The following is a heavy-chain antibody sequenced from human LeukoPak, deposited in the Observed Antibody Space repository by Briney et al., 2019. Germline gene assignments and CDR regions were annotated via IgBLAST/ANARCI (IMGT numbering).Heavy chain of an antibody. CDR3: ARHYGL. CDR1: GGSIRSSYYY. D-gene: IGHD3-10*01. V-gene: IGHV4-39*01. J-gene: IGHJ4*02. Sequence: SETLSLTCTVSGGSIRSSYYYWGWIRQPPGKGLEWIGSIYDSGSTYYNPSLKSRVTISVDTSKNQFSLKLNSVTAADTAVYYCARHYGLWGQGTLVTVSS. CDR2: IYDSGST.